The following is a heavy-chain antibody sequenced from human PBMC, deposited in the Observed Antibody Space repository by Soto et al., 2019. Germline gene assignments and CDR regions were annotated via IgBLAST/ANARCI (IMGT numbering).Heavy chain of an antibody. V-gene: IGHV3-23*01. D-gene: IGHD2-15*01. Sequence: GGSLRLSCAASGFTFSSYAMSWVRQAPGKGLEWVSAISGSGGSTYYADSVKGRFTISRDNSKNTLYLQMNSLRAEDTAVYYCAKNADIVVVVAATPGWFDPWGQGTLVTVSS. CDR2: ISGSGGST. CDR3: AKNADIVVVVAATPGWFDP. J-gene: IGHJ5*02. CDR1: GFTFSSYA.